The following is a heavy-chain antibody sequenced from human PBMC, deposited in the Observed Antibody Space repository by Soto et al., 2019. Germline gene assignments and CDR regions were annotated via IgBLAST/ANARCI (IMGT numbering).Heavy chain of an antibody. CDR3: TNARSWYPCF. V-gene: IGHV3-7*03. CDR2: IKQDGSEK. J-gene: IGHJ4*02. Sequence: GGSLRLSCAASGFTFSSSWMNWVRQAPGKGLEWVATIKQDGSEKYYVDSVKGRFTISRDNAKSSLYLQMNSLRAEDTAVYYCTNARSWYPCFWGQGTLVTVSS. D-gene: IGHD6-13*01. CDR1: GFTFSSSW.